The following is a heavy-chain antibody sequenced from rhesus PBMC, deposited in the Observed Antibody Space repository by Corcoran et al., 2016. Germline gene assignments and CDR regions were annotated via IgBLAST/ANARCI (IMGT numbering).Heavy chain of an antibody. CDR1: GVSLYGNY. J-gene: IGHJ5-2*02. Sequence: QVQLQESGPGLVKPSETLPLPCAVSGVSLYGNYWTWIRQSPGKGLEWIGYISGNTETTSYNPALGGRVTISKDTSQNQFSLILTSVTAADTAVYYCARDAISLDVWGRGVLVTVSS. V-gene: IGHV4-147*01. CDR3: ARDAISLDV. CDR2: ISGNTETT.